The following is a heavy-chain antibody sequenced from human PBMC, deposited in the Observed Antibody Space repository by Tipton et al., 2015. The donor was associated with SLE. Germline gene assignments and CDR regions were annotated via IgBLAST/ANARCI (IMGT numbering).Heavy chain of an antibody. D-gene: IGHD5-12*01. J-gene: IGHJ4*02. CDR2: IWYDESQK. CDR3: AKDLARYSGYEGLED. Sequence: SLRLSCVASGFTFYNYGMHWVRQAPGKGLEWVAGIWYDESQKHYADSVQGRFSISRDNSKTTLYLEMNSLRAEDTAVYYCAKDLARYSGYEGLEDWGQGTLVTVSS. CDR1: GFTFYNYG. V-gene: IGHV3-33*06.